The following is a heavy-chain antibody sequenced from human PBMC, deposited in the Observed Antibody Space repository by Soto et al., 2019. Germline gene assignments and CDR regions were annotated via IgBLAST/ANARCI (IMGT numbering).Heavy chain of an antibody. CDR1: GFTFSSYA. V-gene: IGHV3-30-3*01. Sequence: QVQLVESGGGVVQPGRSLRLSCAASGFTFSSYAMHWVRQAPGKGLEWVAVISYDGSNKYYADSVKGRFTISRDNSKNTLYLQMNSLRAEDTAAYYCARDSSHIVVVTAIPFDYWGQGTLVTVSS. CDR3: ARDSSHIVVVTAIPFDY. CDR2: ISYDGSNK. D-gene: IGHD2-21*02. J-gene: IGHJ4*02.